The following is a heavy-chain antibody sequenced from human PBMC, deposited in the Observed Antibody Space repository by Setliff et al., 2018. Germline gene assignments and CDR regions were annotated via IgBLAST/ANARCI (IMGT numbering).Heavy chain of an antibody. V-gene: IGHV1-18*01. J-gene: IGHJ3*01. CDR2: ISTYNGKT. CDR1: GYIFTSYG. D-gene: IGHD2-2*01. CDR3: ARFGGSCSSSSCYASDL. Sequence: GASVKVSCKASGYIFTSYGFSWVRQAPGQGLEWMGWISTYNGKTSYAQKFQGRVTMTTDTSTGTGCMELRSLRSDDTAVYFCARFGGSCSSSSCYASDLWGQGTMVTVSS.